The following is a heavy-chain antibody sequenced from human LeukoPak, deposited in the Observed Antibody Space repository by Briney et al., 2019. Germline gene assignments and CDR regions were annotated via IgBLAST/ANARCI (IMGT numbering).Heavy chain of an antibody. CDR3: ARLVGAMVYFDY. V-gene: IGHV4-34*01. CDR1: GGSFSGYY. D-gene: IGHD1-26*01. CDR2: INHSGST. J-gene: IGHJ4*02. Sequence: PSETLSLTCAVYGGSFSGYYWSWIRQPPGKGLEWIGEINHSGSTNYNPSLKSRVTISVDTSKNQFSLKLSSVTAADTAVYYCARLVGAMVYFDYWGQGTLVTVSS.